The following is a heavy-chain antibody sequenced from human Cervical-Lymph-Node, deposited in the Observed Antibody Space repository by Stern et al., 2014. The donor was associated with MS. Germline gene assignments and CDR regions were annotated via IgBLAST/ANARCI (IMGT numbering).Heavy chain of an antibody. J-gene: IGHJ4*02. D-gene: IGHD1-14*01. Sequence: EDQLVESGAELIRPGESLKISCKGSGFKFSIYWIAWVRQMPGKGLEWMGIIYPGDSETRYRPSFPGQVTMSADKSTSTAYLQWSSLNASDTAMYFCARQTTAWASDVWGQGTLVTVSS. V-gene: IGHV5-51*01. CDR3: ARQTTAWASDV. CDR1: GFKFSIYW. CDR2: IYPGDSET.